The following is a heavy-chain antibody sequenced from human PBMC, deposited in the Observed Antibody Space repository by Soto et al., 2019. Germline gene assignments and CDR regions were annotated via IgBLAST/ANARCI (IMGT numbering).Heavy chain of an antibody. V-gene: IGHV5-51*01. CDR3: ARSLLGDAYYYSGMDV. J-gene: IGHJ6*02. CDR2: IYPGDSDT. CDR1: GYSFTSYW. D-gene: IGHD3-16*01. Sequence: GESLKISCKGSGYSFTSYWIGWVRQMPGKGLEWMGIIYPGDSDTRYSPSFQGQVTISADKSISTAYLQWSSLKASDTAMYYCARSLLGDAYYYSGMDVWGQGTTVTVSS.